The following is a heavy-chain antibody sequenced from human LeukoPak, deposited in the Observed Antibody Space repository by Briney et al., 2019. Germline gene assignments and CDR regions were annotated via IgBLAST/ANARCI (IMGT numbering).Heavy chain of an antibody. CDR2: MNPNSGNT. J-gene: IGHJ6*03. V-gene: IGHV1-8*01. Sequence: PSVKVSCKASGYTFTSYDINWVRQATGQGLEWMGWMNPNSGNTGYAQKFQGRVTMTRNTSTSTAYMELSSLRSEDAAVYYCARARIAAAGYYMDVWGKGTTVTVSS. D-gene: IGHD6-13*01. CDR3: ARARIAAAGYYMDV. CDR1: GYTFTSYD.